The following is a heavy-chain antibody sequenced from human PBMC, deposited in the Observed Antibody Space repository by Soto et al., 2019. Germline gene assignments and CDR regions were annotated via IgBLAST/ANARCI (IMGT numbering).Heavy chain of an antibody. D-gene: IGHD6-19*01. J-gene: IGHJ4*02. CDR3: ARGTYSSGCYPDYFDY. CDR2: IKQDGSET. Sequence: GSLSLSCAASGFTFSSYWMSWVRQATGKGLEWVANIKQDGSETYYVDSLKGRFSISRDNAKNSLYLQMNSLRAEDTAVYYCARGTYSSGCYPDYFDYWGQGTPVTVSS. CDR1: GFTFSSYW. V-gene: IGHV3-7*03.